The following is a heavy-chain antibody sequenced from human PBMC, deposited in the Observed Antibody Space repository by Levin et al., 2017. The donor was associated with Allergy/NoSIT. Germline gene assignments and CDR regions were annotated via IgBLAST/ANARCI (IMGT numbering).Heavy chain of an antibody. V-gene: IGHV3-13*01. CDR2: IGNAGDT. CDR3: ARGRYCSNTSCYRNYYFDY. J-gene: IGHJ4*02. CDR1: GFTFSRYD. Sequence: QSGGSLRLSCAASGFTFSRYDMHWVRQATGKGLEWVSAIGNAGDTYYPDSVKGRFTISREDAKDSLYLQMNSLRAGDTAVYYCARGRYCSNTSCYRNYYFDYWGQGTLVTVSS. D-gene: IGHD2-2*01.